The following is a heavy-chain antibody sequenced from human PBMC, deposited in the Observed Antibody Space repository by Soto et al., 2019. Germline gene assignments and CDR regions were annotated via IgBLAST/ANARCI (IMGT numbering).Heavy chain of an antibody. CDR2: IIPILGIA. V-gene: IGHV1-69*04. CDR3: ARDRGGGVLRDKKNFQH. J-gene: IGHJ1*01. CDR1: GGTFSSYT. D-gene: IGHD2-8*02. Sequence: SVKVSCKASGGTFSSYTISWVRQAPGQGLEWMGRIIPILGIANYAQKFQGRVTSTADKSTSTAYMELSSLRSEDTAVYYCARDRGGGVLRDKKNFQHWGQGTLVTVSS.